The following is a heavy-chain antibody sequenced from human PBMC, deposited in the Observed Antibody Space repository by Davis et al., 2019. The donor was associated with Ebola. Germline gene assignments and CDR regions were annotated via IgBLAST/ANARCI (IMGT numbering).Heavy chain of an antibody. D-gene: IGHD4-17*01. V-gene: IGHV1-69*13. Sequence: SVKVSCKVSGYTLTELSMHWVRQAPGKGLEWMGGIIPIFGTANYAQKFQGRVTITADESTSTAYMELSSLRSEDTAVYYCAARTSVTTVTTYAVGGMDVWGQGTTVTVSS. CDR2: IIPIFGTA. J-gene: IGHJ6*02. CDR1: GYTLTELS. CDR3: AARTSVTTVTTYAVGGMDV.